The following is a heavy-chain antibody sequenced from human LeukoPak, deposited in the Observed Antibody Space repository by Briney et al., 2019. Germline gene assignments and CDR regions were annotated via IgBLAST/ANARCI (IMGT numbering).Heavy chain of an antibody. Sequence: GGSLRLSCAASGFTFSRYTMNWVRQAPGKGLEWVSSITTSSSYIYYADSLKGRFTISRDNAKNSLYLQMNSLRAEDTAVYYCARDEITMIRGVIARSTAYHKCYYMDVWGKGTTVTVSS. D-gene: IGHD3-10*01. J-gene: IGHJ6*03. CDR2: ITTSSSYI. CDR1: GFTFSRYT. V-gene: IGHV3-21*01. CDR3: ARDEITMIRGVIARSTAYHKCYYMDV.